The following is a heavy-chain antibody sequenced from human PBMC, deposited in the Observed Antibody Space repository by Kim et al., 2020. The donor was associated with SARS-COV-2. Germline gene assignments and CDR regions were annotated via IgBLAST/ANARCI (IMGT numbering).Heavy chain of an antibody. D-gene: IGHD3-10*01. J-gene: IGHJ3*02. V-gene: IGHV3-74*01. CDR2: IQGDGSKT. Sequence: GGSLRLSCAASGLTFSDYWMHWVRQAPGEGRLWVSRIQGDGSKTYYADSVKGRFPVSRDNGKNTLYLQIDSLTVEDTAIYYCTRGTSFAFDIWGQGTMVT. CDR1: GLTFSDYW. CDR3: TRGTSFAFDI.